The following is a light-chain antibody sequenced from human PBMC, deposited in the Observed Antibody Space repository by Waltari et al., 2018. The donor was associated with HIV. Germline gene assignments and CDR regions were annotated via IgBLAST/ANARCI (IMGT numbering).Light chain of an antibody. CDR2: GAS. CDR1: QSVGSE. V-gene: IGKV3-15*01. CDR3: QQYKNWPGT. J-gene: IGKJ1*01. Sequence: EIVMTQSPATLSVSPGERATLSCRASQSVGSELVWYQQKPGQAPRLLIYGASARATGIPARFSGSGSGTEFTLTISSLQSEDFAVYYCQQYKNWPGTFGQGTKVEIK.